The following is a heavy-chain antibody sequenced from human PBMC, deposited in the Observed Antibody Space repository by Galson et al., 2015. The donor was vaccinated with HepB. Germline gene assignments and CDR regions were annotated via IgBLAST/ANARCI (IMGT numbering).Heavy chain of an antibody. CDR1: GFTFSSYA. D-gene: IGHD3-22*01. CDR3: AKDLARITMIVVVTLVAFDI. J-gene: IGHJ3*02. CDR2: ISGSGGST. V-gene: IGHV3-23*01. Sequence: SLRLSCAASGFTFSSYAMSWVRQAPGKGLEWVSAISGSGGSTYYADSVKGRSTISRDNSKNTLYLQMNSLRAEDTAVYYCAKDLARITMIVVVTLVAFDIWGQGTMVTVSS.